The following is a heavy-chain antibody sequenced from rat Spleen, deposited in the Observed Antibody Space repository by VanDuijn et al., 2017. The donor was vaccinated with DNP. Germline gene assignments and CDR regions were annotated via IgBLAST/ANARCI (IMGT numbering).Heavy chain of an antibody. CDR3: ARWYNYFDY. J-gene: IGHJ2*01. CDR1: GYSITSNY. D-gene: IGHD1-5*01. Sequence: EMQLQESGPGLVKPSQSLSLTCSVTGYSITSNYWGWIRKFPGIKMEYIGHISYSGTTNYNPSLKSRISITRDTSKNQFFLQLNSVTTEDTATYYCARWYNYFDYWGQGVMVTVSS. V-gene: IGHV3-1*01. CDR2: ISYSGTT.